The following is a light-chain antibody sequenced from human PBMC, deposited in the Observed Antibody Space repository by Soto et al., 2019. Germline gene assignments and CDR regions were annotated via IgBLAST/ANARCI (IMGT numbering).Light chain of an antibody. CDR2: GAS. CDR3: QQYGFSPSFFS. Sequence: EIVLTQSPGSLSLSPGERATLSCRASQSVDNKYLAWYQQKPGQAPRLLIYGASTRATGIPNRFSGSGSETGFTLTISRLEPVYSAVYFCQQYGFSPSFFSFGPGTKGHIK. CDR1: QSVDNKY. V-gene: IGKV3-20*01. J-gene: IGKJ3*01.